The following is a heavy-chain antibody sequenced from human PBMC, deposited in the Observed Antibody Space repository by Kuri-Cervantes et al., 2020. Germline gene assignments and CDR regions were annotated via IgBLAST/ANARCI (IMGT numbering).Heavy chain of an antibody. Sequence: GGSLRLSCAASGFTFSSYGMHWVRQAPGKGLEWVAVISYDGSNKYYADSVKGRFTISRDNSKNTLYLQMNSLRAEDTAVYYCARAIGASGWVEYYYDSSGYYDAFDIWGQGTMVTVSS. CDR3: ARAIGASGWVEYYYDSSGYYDAFDI. CDR1: GFTFSSYG. D-gene: IGHD3-22*01. J-gene: IGHJ3*02. V-gene: IGHV3-30*03. CDR2: ISYDGSNK.